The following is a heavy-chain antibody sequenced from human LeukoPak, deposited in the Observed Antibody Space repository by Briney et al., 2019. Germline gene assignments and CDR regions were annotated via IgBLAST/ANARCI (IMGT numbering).Heavy chain of an antibody. CDR2: ISPSGGST. CDR3: AREIGKERNTDNWFDP. Sequence: ASVKVSCKAFGYTFTGYWMHWVRQAPGQGPEWMGVISPSGGSTIYAQKFKGRVTLTRDMSTSTDYLELSSLRSEDTAVYYCAREIGKERNTDNWFDPWGQGTLVTVSS. J-gene: IGHJ5*02. V-gene: IGHV1-46*01. CDR1: GYTFTGYW. D-gene: IGHD3-10*01.